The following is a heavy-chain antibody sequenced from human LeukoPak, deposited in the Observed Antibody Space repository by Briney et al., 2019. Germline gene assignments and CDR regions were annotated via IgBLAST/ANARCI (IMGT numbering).Heavy chain of an antibody. V-gene: IGHV3-13*01. J-gene: IGHJ6*03. CDR3: ARDRGRYYMDV. Sequence: GGSLRLSCAASGFTFSNYDMHWVRQATGKGLEWVSGIDTAGDIYYQGSVKGRSTTSRENAKNSLYLQMNSLRAGDTAVYYCARDRGRYYMDVWGKGTTVTISS. CDR2: IDTAGDI. CDR1: GFTFSNYD. D-gene: IGHD6-25*01.